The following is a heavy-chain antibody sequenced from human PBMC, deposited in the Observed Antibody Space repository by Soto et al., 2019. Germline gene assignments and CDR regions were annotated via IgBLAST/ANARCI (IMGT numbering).Heavy chain of an antibody. D-gene: IGHD3-22*01. CDR3: ARDPMTRDYYYDY. CDR1: GYTFFTYD. Sequence: ASVKVSCKASGYTFFTYDISWVRQAPGQGLEWMGWISTYSGDTNYAQKFQGRVTITADESTSTAYMELSSLRSEDPAVYYCARDPMTRDYYYDYWGQGTLVTVSS. J-gene: IGHJ4*02. V-gene: IGHV1-18*01. CDR2: ISTYSGDT.